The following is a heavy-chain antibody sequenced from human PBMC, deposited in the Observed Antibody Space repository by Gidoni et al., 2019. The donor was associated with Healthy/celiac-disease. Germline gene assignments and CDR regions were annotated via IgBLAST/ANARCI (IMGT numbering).Heavy chain of an antibody. D-gene: IGHD3-9*01. J-gene: IGHJ4*02. CDR2: IYYSGST. CDR3: ARVSGILSRFDY. V-gene: IGHV4-61*01. CDR1: GGSVSSGSYY. Sequence: QVQLQESGPGLVKPSETLSLTCTVSGGSVSSGSYYWSWIRQPPGKGLAWIGYIYYSGSTNYNPSLKSRVTISVDTSKNQFSLKLSSVTAADTAVYYCARVSGILSRFDYWGQGTLVTVSS.